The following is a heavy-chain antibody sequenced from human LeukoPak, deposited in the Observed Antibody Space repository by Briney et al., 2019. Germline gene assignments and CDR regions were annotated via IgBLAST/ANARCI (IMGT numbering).Heavy chain of an antibody. J-gene: IGHJ4*02. V-gene: IGHV1-18*04. Sequence: ASVNVSCKASGYTFTGYYMLWERQAPGQGLEWMGCIRSYNGHTNYAQKVQGRVTMTTDTSTSTVYMELRSRRSDDTAVYYCARGSGSYEDGGEYFDYWGQGTLVTVSS. D-gene: IGHD1-26*01. CDR2: IRSYNGHT. CDR1: GYTFTGYY. CDR3: ARGSGSYEDGGEYFDY.